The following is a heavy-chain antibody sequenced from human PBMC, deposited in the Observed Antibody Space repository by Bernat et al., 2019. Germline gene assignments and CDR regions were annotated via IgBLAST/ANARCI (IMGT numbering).Heavy chain of an antibody. J-gene: IGHJ3*02. D-gene: IGHD6-19*01. CDR2: IYYSGST. V-gene: IGHV4-31*03. CDR1: GGSISSGDYY. Sequence: QVQLQESGPGLVKPSQTLSLTCTVSGGSISSGDYYWSWIRQHPGKGLEWIGYIYYSGSTYYNPSLKSRVTISVDTSKNQFSLKLSSVTAADTAVYYCARGNIAVAAGTDAFDIWGQGTMVTVSS. CDR3: ARGNIAVAAGTDAFDI.